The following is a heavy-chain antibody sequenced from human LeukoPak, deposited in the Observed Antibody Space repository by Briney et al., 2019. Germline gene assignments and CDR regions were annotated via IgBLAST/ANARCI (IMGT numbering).Heavy chain of an antibody. CDR1: GGSISSSNW. V-gene: IGHV4-4*02. J-gene: IGHJ4*02. CDR2: IYHTGTI. Sequence: SETLCLTCAVSGGSISSSNWWSWVRQPPGKGREWIGEIYHTGTIKYNPSLKSRVTISVDKSKNQFSLNLISVTAADTAVYYCARDGSEDYYDRSGYYTFFDSWGQGTLVTVSS. D-gene: IGHD3-22*01. CDR3: ARDGSEDYYDRSGYYTFFDS.